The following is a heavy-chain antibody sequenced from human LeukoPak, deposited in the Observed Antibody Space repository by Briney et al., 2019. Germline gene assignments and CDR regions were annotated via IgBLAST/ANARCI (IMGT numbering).Heavy chain of an antibody. J-gene: IGHJ4*02. Sequence: NPSETLSLTCAVSGGSISSGGYSWSWIRQPPGKGLEWIGYIYHSGSTYYNPSLKSRVTISVDRSKNQFSLKLSSVTAADTAVYYCAREFSSSERRESVDYWGQGTLVTVSS. D-gene: IGHD6-13*01. CDR1: GGSISSGGYS. CDR2: IYHSGST. CDR3: AREFSSSERRESVDY. V-gene: IGHV4-30-2*01.